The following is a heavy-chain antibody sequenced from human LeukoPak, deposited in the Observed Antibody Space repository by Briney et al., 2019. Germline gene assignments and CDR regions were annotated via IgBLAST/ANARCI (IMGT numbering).Heavy chain of an antibody. Sequence: GESLKISCKGSGYSFTSYWIGWVRQMPGKGLEWMGIIYPGDSDTRYSPSFQGQVTISADKSISTAYLQWSSLKASDTAMYYCARPLVEQQLVTMGAFDIWGQGTMVTVSS. J-gene: IGHJ3*02. CDR1: GYSFTSYW. D-gene: IGHD6-13*01. CDR3: ARPLVEQQLVTMGAFDI. CDR2: IYPGDSDT. V-gene: IGHV5-51*01.